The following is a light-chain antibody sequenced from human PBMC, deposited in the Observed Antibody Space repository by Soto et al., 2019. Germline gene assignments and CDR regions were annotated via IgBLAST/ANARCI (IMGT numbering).Light chain of an antibody. V-gene: IGKV3-11*01. CDR2: DAS. Sequence: IVLTQSPATLSLSPGERATLSCRASQSVSSYLAWYQRKPGQAPRLLIYDASNRATGIPARFSGSGSGTDFTLTISSLEPEDFAVYYCQQRSNWITFGQGTRLEIK. CDR1: QSVSSY. J-gene: IGKJ5*01. CDR3: QQRSNWIT.